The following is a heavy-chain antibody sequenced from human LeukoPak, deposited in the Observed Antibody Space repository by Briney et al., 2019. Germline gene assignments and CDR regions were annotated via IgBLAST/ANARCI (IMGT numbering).Heavy chain of an antibody. V-gene: IGHV4-59*08. CDR2: IYNGRNT. CDR3: AQTTGWPGFDF. Sequence: PSETLSLICSASGASTSDKYWSWIRQSPGRTLEWIGHIYNGRNTKYNPSLTSRVTISVDTSKNQFSLSLTSVTAADTAMYYCAQTTGWPGFDFWGPGALVTVSS. CDR1: GASTSDKY. D-gene: IGHD6-19*01. J-gene: IGHJ4*02.